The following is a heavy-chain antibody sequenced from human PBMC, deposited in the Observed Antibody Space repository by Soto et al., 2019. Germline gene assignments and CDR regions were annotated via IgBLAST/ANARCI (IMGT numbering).Heavy chain of an antibody. CDR1: GLPFSATS. D-gene: IGHD6-13*01. V-gene: IGHV3-74*01. CDR3: AKLGIATAGYDY. Sequence: VAPLRHSSGPSGLPFSATSLHRLSPALGKGLVWVSRINSDWSSTNYADSVKGRFTISRDNAKNTLYLQMHSLRAEDMVVYYCAKLGIATAGYDYWGQ. CDR2: INSDWSST. J-gene: IGHJ4*02.